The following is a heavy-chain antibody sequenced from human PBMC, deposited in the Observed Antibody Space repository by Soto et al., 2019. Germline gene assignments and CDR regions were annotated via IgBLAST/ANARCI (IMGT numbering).Heavy chain of an antibody. CDR2: INIDGSRI. Sequence: EVQLVESGGGLVQPGGSLRLSCAASGFTFSSYWMHWVRQAPGKGLVWVSRINIDGSRISYADFVKGRCTISRDDAKNTVYMQMNSLSVADQAVYYCIRGDGDRFDGNGYLGRHWGQGTLVTVSS. CDR1: GFTFSSYW. J-gene: IGHJ4*02. CDR3: IRGDGDRFDGNGYLGRH. D-gene: IGHD3-22*01. V-gene: IGHV3-74*01.